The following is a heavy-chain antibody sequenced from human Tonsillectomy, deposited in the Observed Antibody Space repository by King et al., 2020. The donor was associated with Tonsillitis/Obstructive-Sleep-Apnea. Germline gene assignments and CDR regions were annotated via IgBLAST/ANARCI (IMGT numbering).Heavy chain of an antibody. J-gene: IGHJ5*02. D-gene: IGHD3-3*01. Sequence: VQLQQWGAGLLKPSETLSLTCAVYGGSFSGYYWSWIRQPPGKGLEWIGEINHSGSTNYNPSLKSRVTISVDTSKNQFSLKLTSVTAADTAVYYCGRGFLRFLEWLPHNWFDPWGQGTLVTVSS. CDR3: GRGFLRFLEWLPHNWFDP. CDR1: GGSFSGYY. V-gene: IGHV4-34*01. CDR2: INHSGST.